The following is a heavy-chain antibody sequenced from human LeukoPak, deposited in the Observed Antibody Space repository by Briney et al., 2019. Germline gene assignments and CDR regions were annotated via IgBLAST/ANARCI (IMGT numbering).Heavy chain of an antibody. D-gene: IGHD3-10*01. V-gene: IGHV5-51*01. CDR2: IYPADSDT. CDR3: ARQSRDGSKTRGYYFDS. J-gene: IGHJ4*02. CDR1: VYIFTNYW. Sequence: PGESLKISCQVSVYIFTNYWIGWVRQMRGKGLESMGIIYPADSDTTYSPSFEGQVTISADKSIDTVYLQWSSLKASDTATYYCARQSRDGSKTRGYYFDSWGQGTLVTVSS.